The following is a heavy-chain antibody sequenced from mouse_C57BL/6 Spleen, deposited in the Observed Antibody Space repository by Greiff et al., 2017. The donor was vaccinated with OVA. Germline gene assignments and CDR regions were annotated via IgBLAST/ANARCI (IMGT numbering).Heavy chain of an antibody. V-gene: IGHV1-26*01. CDR3: ARRSAGRAWFAY. CDR2: INPNNGGT. J-gene: IGHJ3*01. D-gene: IGHD4-1*01. CDR1: GYTFTDYY. Sequence: VHVKQSGPELVKPGASVKISCKASGYTFTDYYMNWVKQSHGKSLEWIGDINPNNGGTSYNQKFKGKATLTVDKSSSTAYMELRSLTSEDSAVYYCARRSAGRAWFAYWGQGTLVTVSA.